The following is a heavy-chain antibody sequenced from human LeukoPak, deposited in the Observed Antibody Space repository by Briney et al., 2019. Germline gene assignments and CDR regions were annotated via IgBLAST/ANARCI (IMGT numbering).Heavy chain of an antibody. CDR1: GGTFSSYA. Sequence: SVKVSCKASGGTFSSYAIGWVRQAPGQGLEWMGGIIPIFGTANYAQKFQGRVTITTDESTSTAYMELSSLRSEDTAVYYCARVSTGITGTPGAFDIWGQGTMVTVSS. J-gene: IGHJ3*02. CDR2: IIPIFGTA. D-gene: IGHD1-20*01. CDR3: ARVSTGITGTPGAFDI. V-gene: IGHV1-69*05.